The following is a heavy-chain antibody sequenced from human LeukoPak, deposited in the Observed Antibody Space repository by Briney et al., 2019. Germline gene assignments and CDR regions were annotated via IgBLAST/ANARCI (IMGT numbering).Heavy chain of an antibody. J-gene: IGHJ5*02. V-gene: IGHV4-39*07. CDR2: IYSSGNT. D-gene: IGHD3-3*01. Sequence: SETLSLTCTVSGGSINSSSYSWGWIRQPPGKGLEWIATIYSSGNTYYNPSLKSRVTMSVDTSKNQFSLKLSSVTAADTAVYYCARGGPQYYDFWSGYYWFDPWGQGTLVTVSS. CDR1: GGSINSSSYS. CDR3: ARGGPQYYDFWSGYYWFDP.